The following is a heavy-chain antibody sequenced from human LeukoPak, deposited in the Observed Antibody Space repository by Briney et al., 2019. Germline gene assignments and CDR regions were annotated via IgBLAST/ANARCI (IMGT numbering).Heavy chain of an antibody. Sequence: ASVKVSCKASGYTFTSYGISWVRQATGQGLEWMGWMNPNSGNTGYAQKFQGRVTITRNTSISTAYMELSSLRSEDTAVYYCARYYYDSSGYYCVDYWGQGTLVTVSS. CDR2: MNPNSGNT. V-gene: IGHV1-8*03. CDR1: GYTFTSYG. D-gene: IGHD3-22*01. J-gene: IGHJ4*02. CDR3: ARYYYDSSGYYCVDY.